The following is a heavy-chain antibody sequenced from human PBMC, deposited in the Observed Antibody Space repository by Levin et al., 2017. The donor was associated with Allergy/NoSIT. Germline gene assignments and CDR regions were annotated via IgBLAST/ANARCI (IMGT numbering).Heavy chain of an antibody. CDR2: ITSGGTT. CDR1: GFSFSTYA. D-gene: IGHD3-3*01. J-gene: IGHJ3*02. V-gene: IGHV3-23*01. Sequence: GESLKISCAASGFSFSTYAMSWVRQAPGKGLEWVSAITSGGTTYYADSVKGRFTISRDNSKNTLYLQMDSLRAEDTAVYYCAKDREEWLLFRAFDIWGQGTMVTVSS. CDR3: AKDREEWLLFRAFDI.